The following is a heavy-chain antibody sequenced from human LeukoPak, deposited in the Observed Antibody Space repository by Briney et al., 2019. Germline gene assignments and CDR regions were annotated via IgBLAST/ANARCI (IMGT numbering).Heavy chain of an antibody. D-gene: IGHD2-2*02. Sequence: SETLSLTCAVYGGSFSGYYWSWIRQPPGKGLEWIGEINHSGSTNYNPSLKSRVTISVDTSKNQFSLKLSSVTAADMAVYYCARGRLGCSSTSYYTGIQYYFDYWGQGTLVTVSS. J-gene: IGHJ4*02. V-gene: IGHV4-34*01. CDR3: ARGRLGCSSTSYYTGIQYYFDY. CDR2: INHSGST. CDR1: GGSFSGYY.